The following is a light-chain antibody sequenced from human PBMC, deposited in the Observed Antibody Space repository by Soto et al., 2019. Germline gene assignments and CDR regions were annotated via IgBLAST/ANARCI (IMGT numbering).Light chain of an antibody. Sequence: QSALTQPASVSGSPGQSITISCTGTSSDVGGYNYVSWYQQHPGKAPKLMIYDVSNRPSGVSNRFSGSKSGNTASLTISGLQAEDEPDYYCSSYTSSSTSYVFGTGTKVTVL. CDR2: DVS. J-gene: IGLJ1*01. CDR1: SSDVGGYNY. CDR3: SSYTSSSTSYV. V-gene: IGLV2-14*01.